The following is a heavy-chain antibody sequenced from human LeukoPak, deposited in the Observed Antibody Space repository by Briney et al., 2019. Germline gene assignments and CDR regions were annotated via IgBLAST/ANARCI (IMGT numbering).Heavy chain of an antibody. CDR2: IYPGDSDT. J-gene: IGHJ4*02. V-gene: IGHV5-51*01. Sequence: ESPGISCKGSEYIFTTYWIDWVPQMPGKGLEWMGSIYPGDSDTRYSPSFQGQVTISADKSISTAYLQWSSLKASDSAMYYCARCGTIGTGGDYWGQGAMLADPS. D-gene: IGHD1-1*01. CDR1: EYIFTTYW. CDR3: ARCGTIGTGGDY.